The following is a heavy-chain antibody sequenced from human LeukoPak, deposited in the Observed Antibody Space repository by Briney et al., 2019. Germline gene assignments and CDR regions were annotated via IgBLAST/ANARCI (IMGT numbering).Heavy chain of an antibody. CDR3: GRGGYSSSSFYGMDV. Sequence: PGGSLRLSCAASGFTFSDHYMEWVRQAPGKGLEWIGHTGNKANSYTTEYAASVKGRFSISRDDPKNSLYLQMNSLKTEDTAVYYCGRGGYSSSSFYGMDVWGQGTTVTVSS. J-gene: IGHJ6*02. CDR2: TGNKANSYTT. D-gene: IGHD6-6*01. CDR1: GFTFSDHY. V-gene: IGHV3-72*01.